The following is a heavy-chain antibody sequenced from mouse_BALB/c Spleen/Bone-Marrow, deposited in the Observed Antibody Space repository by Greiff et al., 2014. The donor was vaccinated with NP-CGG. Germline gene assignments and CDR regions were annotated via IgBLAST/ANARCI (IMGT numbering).Heavy chain of an antibody. D-gene: IGHD1-1*01. CDR1: GFNIKDTY. Sequence: EVQLQQSGAELVKPGASVKLSCTASGFNIKDTYMHWVKQRPEQGLEWIGRIGPANGNTKYDPKFQGKATITADTSSNTAYLQLSSLTSEDTAVYYCAIYYYGSSGFAYWGQGTLVTVSA. CDR3: AIYYYGSSGFAY. V-gene: IGHV14-3*02. CDR2: IGPANGNT. J-gene: IGHJ3*01.